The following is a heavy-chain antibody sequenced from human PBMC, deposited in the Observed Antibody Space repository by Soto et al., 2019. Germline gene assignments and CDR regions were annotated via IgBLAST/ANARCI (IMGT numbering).Heavy chain of an antibody. CDR2: INIDGSDT. D-gene: IGHD1-26*01. V-gene: IGHV3-74*01. J-gene: IGHJ1*01. Sequence: AGGSLRLSCAASGFTFSNYWMHWVRQTPGMGLVWVSHINIDGSDTTYADSVRGRFTISRDNAKNTLYLQMNSLRAEDTAVYDCVRDEIGVGLEHWGLGTPVPVAS. CDR3: VRDEIGVGLEH. CDR1: GFTFSNYW.